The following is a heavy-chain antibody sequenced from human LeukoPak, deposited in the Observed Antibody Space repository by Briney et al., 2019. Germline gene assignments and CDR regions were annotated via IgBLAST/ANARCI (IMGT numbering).Heavy chain of an antibody. CDR1: GGSISSYY. Sequence: SETLSLTCTVSGGSISSYYWSWIRQPPGKGLEWIGYIYTSGSTNYNPSLKSRVTMSVDTSKNQFSLKLSSVTAADTAVYYCARTWTYYYDSSGSGPFDPWGQGTLVTVSS. J-gene: IGHJ5*02. V-gene: IGHV4-4*08. D-gene: IGHD3-22*01. CDR3: ARTWTYYYDSSGSGPFDP. CDR2: IYTSGST.